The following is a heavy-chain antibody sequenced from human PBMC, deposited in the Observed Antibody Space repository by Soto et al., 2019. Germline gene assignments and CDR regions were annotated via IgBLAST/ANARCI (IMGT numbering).Heavy chain of an antibody. Sequence: VGSLRLSCAASGFTFSSYAMSWVRQAPGKGLEWVSAISGSGGSTYYADSVKGRFTISRDNSKNTLYLQMNSLRAEDTAVYYCAKDRRAVADYPYYYCYGMDVWGIGTTVTVSS. CDR2: ISGSGGST. CDR1: GFTFSSYA. D-gene: IGHD6-19*01. V-gene: IGHV3-23*01. J-gene: IGHJ6*04. CDR3: AKDRRAVADYPYYYCYGMDV.